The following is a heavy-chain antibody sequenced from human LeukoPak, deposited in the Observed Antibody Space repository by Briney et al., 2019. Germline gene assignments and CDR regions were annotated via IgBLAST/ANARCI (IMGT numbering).Heavy chain of an antibody. J-gene: IGHJ5*02. CDR1: GGSITHYY. D-gene: IGHD3-10*01. CDR2: SYYSGST. V-gene: IGHV4-59*01. Sequence: SETLSLTCTVSGGSITHYYWTWIRQPPGKTLEWIGYSYYSGSTKYNPSLKSRVTISVDTSKNQFSLKLSSVTAADTAVYYCAREVEGRTDNWFDPWGQGTLVTVSS. CDR3: AREVEGRTDNWFDP.